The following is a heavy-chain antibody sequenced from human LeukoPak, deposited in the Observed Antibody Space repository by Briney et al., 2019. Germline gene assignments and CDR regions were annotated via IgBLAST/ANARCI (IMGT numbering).Heavy chain of an antibody. V-gene: IGHV4-59*13. D-gene: IGHD6-6*01. CDR3: GRVNTLGYFDQ. CDR1: GFFTSAYS. Sequence: PSETLSLTCTGSGFFTSAYSWSWVRQPLGKGLEWMGSVFYGRNSNYNASLTRRVAMSVDTSKSPFSLKLTSLIAADAAVYCCGRVNTLGYFDQWGQGNLVAVSS. CDR2: VFYGRNS. J-gene: IGHJ4*02.